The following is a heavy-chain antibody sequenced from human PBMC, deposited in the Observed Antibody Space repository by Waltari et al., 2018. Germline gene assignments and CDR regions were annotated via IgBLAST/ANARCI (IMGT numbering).Heavy chain of an antibody. CDR2: INHSGST. CDR1: GGSFSGYY. V-gene: IGHV4-34*01. Sequence: QVQLQQWGAGLLKPSETLSLTCAVYGGSFSGYYWSWIRQPPGKGLEWIGEINHSGSTNYNPSLKSRVTISVDTSKNQFSLKLSSVTAADTAVYYCARGRRVIRSSPFDPWGQGTLVTVSS. J-gene: IGHJ5*02. CDR3: ARGRRVIRSSPFDP. D-gene: IGHD3-16*02.